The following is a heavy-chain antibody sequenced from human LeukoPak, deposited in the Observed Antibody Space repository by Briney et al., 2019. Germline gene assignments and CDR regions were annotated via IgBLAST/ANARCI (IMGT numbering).Heavy chain of an antibody. V-gene: IGHV3-21*01. CDR2: ISTSSDYI. Sequence: KTGESLKISCAASGFTFGSYSMNWVRQAPGKGLEWVSSISTSSDYIYYADSVKGRFTISRDNAENSLFLQVNSLRAEDTAVYYCARGCSGGSCYDYWGQGTLVTVSS. D-gene: IGHD2-15*01. CDR1: GFTFGSYS. CDR3: ARGCSGGSCYDY. J-gene: IGHJ4*02.